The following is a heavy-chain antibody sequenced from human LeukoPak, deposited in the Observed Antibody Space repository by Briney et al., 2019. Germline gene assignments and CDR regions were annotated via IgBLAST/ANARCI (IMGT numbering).Heavy chain of an antibody. J-gene: IGHJ3*02. CDR2: MNPNSGNT. CDR1: GYTFTSYD. Sequence: GASVKVSCKASGYTFTSYDINWVRQATEQGLEWMGWMNPNSGNTGYAQKFQGRVTITRNTSISTAYMELSSLRSEDTAVYYCARGGQFVTIFGVVRDAFDIWGQGTMVTVSS. D-gene: IGHD3-3*01. V-gene: IGHV1-8*03. CDR3: ARGGQFVTIFGVVRDAFDI.